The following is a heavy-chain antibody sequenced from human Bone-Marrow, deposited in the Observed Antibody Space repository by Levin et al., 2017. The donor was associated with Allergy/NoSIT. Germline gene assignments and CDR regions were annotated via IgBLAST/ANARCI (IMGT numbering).Heavy chain of an antibody. D-gene: IGHD3/OR15-3a*01. V-gene: IGHV4-34*01. Sequence: SETLSLTCAVYGDSFNAYFWTWIRQPPGKGLEWIGEIIHSGTTNYNPSVKSRVTMSVDTSKKQFSLNLTSVTAADTAVYYCARGDFADAFDVWGQGTMVTVSS. CDR2: IIHSGTT. CDR1: GDSFNAYF. J-gene: IGHJ3*01. CDR3: ARGDFADAFDV.